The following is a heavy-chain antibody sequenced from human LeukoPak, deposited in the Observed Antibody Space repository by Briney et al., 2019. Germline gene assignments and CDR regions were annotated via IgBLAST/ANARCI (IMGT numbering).Heavy chain of an antibody. J-gene: IGHJ6*02. CDR3: ARQYYDFTYGMDV. D-gene: IGHD3/OR15-3a*01. Sequence: GGSLRLSCAASGFIFSDYYMSWIRQAPGKGLEWVSYISNSAITTYYADSVKGRFTISRDNAKNLVYLQMNSLRAEDTAVYYCARQYYDFTYGMDVWGQGTTVTVFS. CDR1: GFIFSDYY. V-gene: IGHV3-11*01. CDR2: ISNSAITT.